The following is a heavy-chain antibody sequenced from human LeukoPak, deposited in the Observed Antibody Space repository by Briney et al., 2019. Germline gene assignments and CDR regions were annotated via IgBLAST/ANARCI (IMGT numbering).Heavy chain of an antibody. J-gene: IGHJ4*02. V-gene: IGHV3-23*01. D-gene: IGHD6-6*01. CDR3: ARDFPHSSNYFDY. Sequence: PGGSLRLSCAASGFTFSSYAMSWVRQAPGKGLEWVSAISGSGGSTYYADSVKGRFTISRDNAKNSLYLQMNSLRAEDTAVYYCARDFPHSSNYFDYRGQGTLVTVSS. CDR1: GFTFSSYA. CDR2: ISGSGGST.